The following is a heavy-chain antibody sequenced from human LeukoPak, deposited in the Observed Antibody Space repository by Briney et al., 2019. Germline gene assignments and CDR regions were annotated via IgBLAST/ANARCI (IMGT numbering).Heavy chain of an antibody. D-gene: IGHD6-13*01. Sequence: SETLSLTCTVSGGSISSYYLSWIRQPAGKGLEWIGRIYSRVTTYNPSLKSRVTMSADTSRNHVSLTLNSVTAEDTAVYYCARGGLSSGYSSNFLYYYYYYYMDVWGKGTTVTISS. V-gene: IGHV4-4*07. CDR1: GGSISSYY. CDR3: ARGGLSSGYSSNFLYYYYYYYMDV. CDR2: IYSRVT. J-gene: IGHJ6*03.